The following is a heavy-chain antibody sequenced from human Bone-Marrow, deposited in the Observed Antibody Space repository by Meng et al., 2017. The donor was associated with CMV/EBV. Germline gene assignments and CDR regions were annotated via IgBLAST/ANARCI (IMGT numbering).Heavy chain of an antibody. CDR2: IIPILGIV. CDR1: GGTFRSYT. V-gene: IGHV1-69*04. D-gene: IGHD3-3*01. J-gene: IGHJ5*02. CDR3: ARDGAITIFGVVTEDGGGP. Sequence: AVKVSCQSCGGTFRSYTISWVRQAPGQGLEWMGRIIPILGIVNYAQKFQGRVTITADKSASTFYMELSSLRSDETAVYYCARDGAITIFGVVTEDGGGPWGQGTLVTVSS.